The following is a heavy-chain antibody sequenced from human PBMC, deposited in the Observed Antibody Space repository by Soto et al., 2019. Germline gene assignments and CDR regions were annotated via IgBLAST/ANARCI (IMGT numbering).Heavy chain of an antibody. CDR1: GFSLSNARMG. CDR3: ARIRRWWYDRSVGQFDD. Sequence: QVTLKESGPVLVKPTETLTLTCTVSGFSLSNARMGVSWIRQPPGKALEWLAHIFSNDEKSYGTSLKSRLTISKDTFKTQVVLTMTNIDPVDPATYSCARIRRWWYDRSVGQFDDWGQGTLVTVSS. D-gene: IGHD2-15*01. J-gene: IGHJ4*02. CDR2: IFSNDEK. V-gene: IGHV2-26*01.